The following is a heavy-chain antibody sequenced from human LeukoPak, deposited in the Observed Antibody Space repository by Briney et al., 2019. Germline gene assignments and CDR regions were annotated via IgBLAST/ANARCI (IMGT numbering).Heavy chain of an antibody. CDR2: INTNTGNP. V-gene: IGHV7-4-1*02. D-gene: IGHD6-19*01. CDR3: ARDGQWLVIHC. J-gene: IGHJ4*02. CDR1: GYTFTSYG. Sequence: ASVKVSCKASGYTFTSYGITWVRQAPGQGLEWMGWINTNTGNPTYAQGFTGRFVFSLDTSVSTAYLQISSLKTEDTAVYYCARDGQWLVIHCWGQGTLVTVSS.